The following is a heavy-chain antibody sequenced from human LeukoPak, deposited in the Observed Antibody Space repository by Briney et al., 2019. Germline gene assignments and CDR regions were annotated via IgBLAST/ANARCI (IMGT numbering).Heavy chain of an antibody. CDR2: ISGSGGST. D-gene: IGHD4/OR15-4a*01. CDR3: AKGRWSYYYFDY. J-gene: IGHJ4*02. CDR1: GFTFSSYA. Sequence: GGSLRLSCTGSGFTFSSYAMSWVRQAPGKGLEWVSAISGSGGSTYYADSVKGRFTISRDNSKNTLYLQMNSLRAEDTAVYYCAKGRWSYYYFDYWGQGTLVTVSS. V-gene: IGHV3-23*01.